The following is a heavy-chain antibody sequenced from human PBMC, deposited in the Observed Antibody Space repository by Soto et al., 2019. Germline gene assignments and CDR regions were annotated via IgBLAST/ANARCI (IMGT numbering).Heavy chain of an antibody. Sequence: SETLSLTCAVYGGSFSGYYWSWIRQPPGKGLEWIGEINHSGRPNYNPSLKSRVTISVDTPKNQFSLKLSSVTAADTAVYYCASSGFGELLQYYGMDVWGQGTTVTVSS. CDR2: INHSGRP. J-gene: IGHJ6*02. CDR1: GGSFSGYY. CDR3: ASSGFGELLQYYGMDV. V-gene: IGHV4-34*01. D-gene: IGHD3-10*01.